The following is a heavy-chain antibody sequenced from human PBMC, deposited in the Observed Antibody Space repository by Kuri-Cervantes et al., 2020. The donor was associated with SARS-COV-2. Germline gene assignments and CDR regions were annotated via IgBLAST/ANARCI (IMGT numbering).Heavy chain of an antibody. CDR3: AREDVVPATLRGYYYNNGMDV. CDR2: IKPDGSDK. Sequence: GGSLRLSCAAAGFTFTSYWMSWVRQAPGKGLEWVANIKPDGSDKYYVDSVKGRFTIPRDNAKNSLYLQMNSLRPEDTAVYYCAREDVVPATLRGYYYNNGMDVWGQGTTVTVSS. CDR1: GFTFTSYW. D-gene: IGHD2-15*01. J-gene: IGHJ6*02. V-gene: IGHV3-7*04.